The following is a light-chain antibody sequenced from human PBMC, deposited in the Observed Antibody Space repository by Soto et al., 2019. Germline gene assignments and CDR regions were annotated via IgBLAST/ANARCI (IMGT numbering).Light chain of an antibody. V-gene: IGLV2-14*03. CDR3: SSYTSRSTLGV. CDR2: DVT. J-gene: IGLJ2*01. CDR1: YSDIGGYNY. Sequence: QSALTQPASVSGSPGQSITISCTGAYSDIGGYNYVSWYQQHPGKAPKLMIYDVTNRPSGLSYRFSGSKSGNTASLTISGLQAEDEADYYCSSYTSRSTLGVFGGGTKLTVL.